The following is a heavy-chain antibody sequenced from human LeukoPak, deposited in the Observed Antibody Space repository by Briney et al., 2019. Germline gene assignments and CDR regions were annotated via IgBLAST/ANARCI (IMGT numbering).Heavy chain of an antibody. CDR1: GYTFTRFG. J-gene: IGHJ6*02. Sequence: ASVKVSCKASGYTFTRFGISWVRQAPGQGLEWMGWISAYNGNTKYSQKLQGRVTMTTDTSTSTAYMELSSLRSDDTAVYFCARGSGLYSSSLDSYSMDVWGQGTTVTVSS. V-gene: IGHV1-18*01. D-gene: IGHD6-6*01. CDR2: ISAYNGNT. CDR3: ARGSGLYSSSLDSYSMDV.